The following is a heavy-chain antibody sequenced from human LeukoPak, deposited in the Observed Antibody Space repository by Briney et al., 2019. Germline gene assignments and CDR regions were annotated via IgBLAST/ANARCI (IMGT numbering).Heavy chain of an antibody. Sequence: PSETLSLTCTVSGGSISSSSYYWGWIRQPPGKGLEWIGSIYYSGSTYYNPSLKSRVTISVDTSKNQFSLKLSSVTAADTAVYYCARHQNPRRGYSYGPRRPAGGCFDYWGQGTLVTVSS. J-gene: IGHJ4*02. CDR1: GGSISSSSYY. CDR2: IYYSGST. V-gene: IGHV4-39*01. CDR3: ARHQNPRRGYSYGPRRPAGGCFDY. D-gene: IGHD5-18*01.